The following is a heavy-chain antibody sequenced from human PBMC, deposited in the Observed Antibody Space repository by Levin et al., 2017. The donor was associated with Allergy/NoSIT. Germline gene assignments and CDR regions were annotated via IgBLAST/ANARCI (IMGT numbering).Heavy chain of an antibody. D-gene: IGHD2-2*01. V-gene: IGHV4-34*01. CDR3: ARGRGFSNTGCYPY. CDR1: GGSFSGYS. Sequence: SETLSLTCAVSGGSFSGYSWSWIRQPPGKGLEWIAEINHAGGTTYNPSLRSRVTISVDTSKTQFSLKLTSVTATDTAVYYCARGRGFSNTGCYPYWGQGTPVSVSS. J-gene: IGHJ4*02. CDR2: INHAGGT.